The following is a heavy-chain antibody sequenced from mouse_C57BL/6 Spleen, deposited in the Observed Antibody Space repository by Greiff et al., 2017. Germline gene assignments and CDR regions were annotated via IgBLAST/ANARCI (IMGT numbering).Heavy chain of an antibody. V-gene: IGHV14-2*01. D-gene: IGHD2-1*01. CDR3: ARGNYDDWYFDV. CDR1: GFNIKDYY. Sequence: VQLQQSGAELVKPGASVKLSCTASGFNIKDYYMHWVKQRTEQGLEWIGRIDPEDGETKYAAKFQGKATITTDTSTNTAYLQLSSLTSEDTAVYYCARGNYDDWYFDVWGTGTTVTVSS. J-gene: IGHJ1*03. CDR2: IDPEDGET.